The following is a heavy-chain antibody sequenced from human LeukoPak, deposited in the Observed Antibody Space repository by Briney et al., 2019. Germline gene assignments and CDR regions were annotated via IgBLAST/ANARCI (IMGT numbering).Heavy chain of an antibody. CDR3: ARGGVIILRTIYDYFDY. Sequence: SETLSLTCTVSGASIGSDEYYWSWIRQVPGKGLEWIVYVHNSGTTFYNPSLKSRVIISVDTSKDQFSLRLDSVTAADTAVYFCARGGVIILRTIYDYFDYWGQGTLVSVST. CDR2: VHNSGTT. V-gene: IGHV4-31*03. D-gene: IGHD3-3*01. J-gene: IGHJ4*02. CDR1: GASIGSDEYY.